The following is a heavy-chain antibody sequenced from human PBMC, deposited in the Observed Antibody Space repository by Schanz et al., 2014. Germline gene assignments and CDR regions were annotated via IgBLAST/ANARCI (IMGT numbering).Heavy chain of an antibody. V-gene: IGHV4-39*01. D-gene: IGHD4-4*01. J-gene: IGHJ3*02. CDR2: IYYTGTT. CDR3: ARRDNYLSAFDI. Sequence: QVQLQESGPGLVKPSETLSLTCTVSGASISGSSDYWGWIRQSPGKGLEWIGNIYYTGTTYYNPSIKSQFSISVDTSKNQVSLKLPSVTAADTAVFYCARRDNYLSAFDIWGQGTMVTVSS. CDR1: GASISGSSDY.